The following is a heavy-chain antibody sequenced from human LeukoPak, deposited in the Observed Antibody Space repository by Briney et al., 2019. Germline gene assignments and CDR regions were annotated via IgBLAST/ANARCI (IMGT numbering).Heavy chain of an antibody. CDR2: IKQDGSEK. CDR3: ARDSEKDGYNYGGGIDY. J-gene: IGHJ4*02. D-gene: IGHD5-24*01. Sequence: PGGSLRLSCAASGFTFSSYWMSWVRQAPGKGLEWVANIKQDGSEKYYVDSVKGRFTISRDNAKNSLYLQMNSLRAEDTAVYYCARDSEKDGYNYGGGIDYWGQGTLVTVSS. CDR1: GFTFSSYW. V-gene: IGHV3-7*03.